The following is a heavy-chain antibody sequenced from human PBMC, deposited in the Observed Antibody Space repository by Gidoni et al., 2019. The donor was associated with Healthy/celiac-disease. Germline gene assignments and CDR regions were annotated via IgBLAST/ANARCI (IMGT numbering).Heavy chain of an antibody. CDR1: GFTFSSYD. D-gene: IGHD1-26*01. Sequence: EVQLVESGGGLVQPGGSLRLSWAASGFTFSSYDMQWVRQATGKGLEWVSTIDTAGDTYYPGSMKGRITISRENAKNSLYLQMNSLRAGDTAVYYCARSAGGAFDIWGQGTMVTVSS. CDR2: IDTAGDT. J-gene: IGHJ3*02. CDR3: ARSAGGAFDI. V-gene: IGHV3-13*01.